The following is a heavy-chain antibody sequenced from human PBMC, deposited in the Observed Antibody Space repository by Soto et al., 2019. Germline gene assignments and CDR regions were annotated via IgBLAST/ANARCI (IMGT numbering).Heavy chain of an antibody. CDR3: AREMKYYYDSSGYYFNWFDP. CDR2: IIPIFGTA. Sequence: QVQLVQSGAEVKKPGSSVKVSCKASGGTFSSYAISWVRQAPGQGLEWMGGIIPIFGTANYAQKFQGRVTITADESTSTAYMELSSLGSEDTAVYYCAREMKYYYDSSGYYFNWFDPWGQGTLVTVSS. J-gene: IGHJ5*02. D-gene: IGHD3-22*01. CDR1: GGTFSSYA. V-gene: IGHV1-69*12.